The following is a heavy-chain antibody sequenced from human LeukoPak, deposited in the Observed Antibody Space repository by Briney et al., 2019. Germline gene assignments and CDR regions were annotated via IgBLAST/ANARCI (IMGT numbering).Heavy chain of an antibody. D-gene: IGHD4-23*01. CDR3: ATNHGGDSGFDH. Sequence: ASVKVSCRASGYSFTYFYMHCMRQAPGQGLEWMGMINPTGDSTNYARKFQGRVTMTRDVSTNTLSMQLSSLTSDDTAIYYCATNHGGDSGFDHWGQGTLVTVSS. CDR1: GYSFTYFY. J-gene: IGHJ5*02. CDR2: INPTGDST. V-gene: IGHV1-46*01.